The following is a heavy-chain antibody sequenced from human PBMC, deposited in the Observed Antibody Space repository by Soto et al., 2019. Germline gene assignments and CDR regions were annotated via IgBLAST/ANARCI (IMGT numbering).Heavy chain of an antibody. V-gene: IGHV4-30-2*01. CDR2: IYHSGST. CDR1: GGSISSGGYS. CDR3: ARRRVFPYYYGMDV. Sequence: QLQLQESGSGLVKPSQTLSLTCAVSGGSISSGGYSWSWIRQPPGKGLEWIGYIYHSGSTYYNPSLKSRVTISVDRSKNQFSLKLSSVSAADTAVYYCARRRVFPYYYGMDVWGQGPTVTVSS. J-gene: IGHJ6*02.